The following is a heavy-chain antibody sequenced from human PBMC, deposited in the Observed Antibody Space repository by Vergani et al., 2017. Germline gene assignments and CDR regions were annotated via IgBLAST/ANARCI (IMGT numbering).Heavy chain of an antibody. J-gene: IGHJ6*02. CDR1: GFTFSSYS. CDR2: ISSSSSTI. V-gene: IGHV3-48*02. Sequence: EVQLVESGGGLVQPGGSLRLSCAASGFTFSSYSMNWVRQAPGKGLEWVSYISSSSSTIYYADSVKGRFTISRDNAKNSLYLQMNSLIDEDKAVYYCARDGVVVPAAMVVDRDYYYYGMDVWGQGTTVTVSS. D-gene: IGHD2-2*01. CDR3: ARDGVVVPAAMVVDRDYYYYGMDV.